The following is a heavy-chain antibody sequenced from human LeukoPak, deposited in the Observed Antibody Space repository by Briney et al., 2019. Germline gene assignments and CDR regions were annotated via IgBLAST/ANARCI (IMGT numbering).Heavy chain of an antibody. J-gene: IGHJ4*02. V-gene: IGHV3-30*02. D-gene: IGHD3-22*01. CDR2: IRYDGSNK. CDR1: GFTFSSYG. CDR3: AKDGLRYDSSGYYPDY. Sequence: GGSLRLSCAASGFTFSSYGMHWVRQAPGKGLEWVAFIRYDGSNKYYADSVKGRFTISRDNSKNTLYLQMNSLRAEDTAVYYCAKDGLRYDSSGYYPDYWGQGTLVTVSS.